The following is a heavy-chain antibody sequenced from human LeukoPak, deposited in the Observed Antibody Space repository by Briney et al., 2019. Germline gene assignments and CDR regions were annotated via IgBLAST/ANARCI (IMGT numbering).Heavy chain of an antibody. V-gene: IGHV3-23*01. CDR2: ISGSGGST. Sequence: GGSLRLSCAASGFIFNNYGLIWVRQAPGKGLEWVSAISGSGGSTYYADSVKGRFTISRDNSKNTLYLQMNSLRAEDTAVYYCAKDVSVQVAGTLWDYWGQGTLVTVSS. CDR3: AKDVSVQVAGTLWDY. D-gene: IGHD6-19*01. CDR1: GFIFNNYG. J-gene: IGHJ4*02.